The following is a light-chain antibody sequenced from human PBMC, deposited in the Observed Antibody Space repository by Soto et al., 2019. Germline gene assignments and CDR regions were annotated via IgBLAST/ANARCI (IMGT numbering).Light chain of an antibody. CDR2: GAS. V-gene: IGKV3-15*01. CDR3: QQYGSLSWT. Sequence: VMKQSPATLSVSTGERATPSCRASQSVTTNMAWYQQKPGQAPRLLIYGASTRATGIPARFSGSGSGTDFTLTISRLEPEDFAVYYCQQYGSLSWTFGQGTKVDIK. CDR1: QSVTTN. J-gene: IGKJ1*01.